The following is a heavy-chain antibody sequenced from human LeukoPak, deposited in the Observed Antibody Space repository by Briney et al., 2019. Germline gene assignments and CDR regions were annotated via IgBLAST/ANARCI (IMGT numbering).Heavy chain of an antibody. J-gene: IGHJ6*02. Sequence: SETLPHTCAVYGGPLSGYYWSWLRQPPGKGLEWVGEINHSGSTNYNPSLKSRVTISVDTSKNQFSLKLGSVTAADTAVYYCASNESKLVRIPITVVRCANTYGMDVWGQGTTVTVSS. CDR1: GGPLSGYY. CDR2: INHSGST. V-gene: IGHV4-34*01. CDR3: ASNESKLVRIPITVVRCANTYGMDV. D-gene: IGHD3-10*01.